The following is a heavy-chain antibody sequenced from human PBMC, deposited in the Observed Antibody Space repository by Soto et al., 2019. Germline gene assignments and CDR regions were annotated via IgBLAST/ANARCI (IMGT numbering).Heavy chain of an antibody. CDR1: GFTFNYAW. Sequence: EVQLVESGGGLVKPGGSLRLSCAASGFTFNYAWMSWVRQAPGKGLECVGRIKGKTDGGTTDYAAPVKGRFTISRDDSKNTLYLQMNSLKTEDTAVYYCATGLQGLWGRGTLVTVSS. V-gene: IGHV3-15*01. J-gene: IGHJ2*01. D-gene: IGHD4-4*01. CDR2: IKGKTDGGTT. CDR3: ATGLQGL.